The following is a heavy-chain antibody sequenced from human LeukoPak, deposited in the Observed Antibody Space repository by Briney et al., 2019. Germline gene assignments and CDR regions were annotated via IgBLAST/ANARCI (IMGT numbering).Heavy chain of an antibody. J-gene: IGHJ4*02. Sequence: SQTLSHACTVSGGSISSGSYYWSWIRQPAGKGPEWIGRIYTSGSTNYNPSLKSRVTISVDTSKNQFSLKLSSVTAADTAVYYCASDTRRDTPFDYWGQGTLVTVSS. CDR1: GGSISSGSYY. CDR2: IYTSGST. D-gene: IGHD5-18*01. V-gene: IGHV4-61*02. CDR3: ASDTRRDTPFDY.